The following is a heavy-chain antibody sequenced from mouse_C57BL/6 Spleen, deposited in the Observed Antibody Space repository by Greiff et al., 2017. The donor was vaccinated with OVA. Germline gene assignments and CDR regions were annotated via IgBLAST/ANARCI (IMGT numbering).Heavy chain of an antibody. CDR3: ARLDLSDWYCDV. CDR1: GYTFTSYW. Sequence: QVQLQQPGAELVKPGASVKLSCKASGYTFTSYWMDWVKQRPGQGLEWIGMIHPNSGSTNYNEKFKSKATLTVDKSSSTAYMQLSSLTSEDAAVYYCARLDLSDWYCDVWGTGTTVTVSS. J-gene: IGHJ1*03. CDR2: IHPNSGST. V-gene: IGHV1-64*01.